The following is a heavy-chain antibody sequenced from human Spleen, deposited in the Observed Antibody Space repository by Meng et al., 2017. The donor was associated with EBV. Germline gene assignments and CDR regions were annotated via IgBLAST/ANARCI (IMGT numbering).Heavy chain of an antibody. Sequence: QVQVVGSGVKVKKPGSSVKVSCWTSGGTFRSDAVSWVRKAPGQGLEWMGGLIPMSDAPHYAQKFQGRVTITADESTSTAYMELSGLRSEDTAVYYCARESGRGYTPDFWGQGTLVTVSS. J-gene: IGHJ4*02. D-gene: IGHD3-10*01. CDR3: ARESGRGYTPDF. CDR1: GGTFRSDA. V-gene: IGHV1-69*01. CDR2: LIPMSDAP.